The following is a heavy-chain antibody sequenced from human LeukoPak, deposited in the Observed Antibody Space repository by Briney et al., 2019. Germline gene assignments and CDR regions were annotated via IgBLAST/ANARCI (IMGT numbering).Heavy chain of an antibody. J-gene: IGHJ4*02. V-gene: IGHV4-31*03. CDR3: ARDSRGYQTPLWY. Sequence: PSETLSLTCTVSGGSISSGGYYWSWLRQHPGKGLEWIGYIYYSGSTYYDPSLKSRVTISVDTSKNQFSLKLSSVTAADTAVYYCARDSRGYQTPLWYWGQGTLVTVSS. CDR2: IYYSGST. D-gene: IGHD5-18*01. CDR1: GGSISSGGYY.